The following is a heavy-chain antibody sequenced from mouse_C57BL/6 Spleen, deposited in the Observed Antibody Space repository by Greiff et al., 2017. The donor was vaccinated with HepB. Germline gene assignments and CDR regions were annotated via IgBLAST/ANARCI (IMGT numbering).Heavy chain of an antibody. CDR2: ISDGGSYT. D-gene: IGHD4-1*01. J-gene: IGHJ3*01. CDR1: GFTFSSYA. CDR3: AREETGTSAWFAY. Sequence: EVQVVESGGGLVKPGGSLKLSCAASGFTFSSYAMSWVRQTPEKRLEWVATISDGGSYTYYPDNVKGRFTISRDNAKNNLYLQMSHLKSEDTAMYYCAREETGTSAWFAYWGQGTLVTVSA. V-gene: IGHV5-4*01.